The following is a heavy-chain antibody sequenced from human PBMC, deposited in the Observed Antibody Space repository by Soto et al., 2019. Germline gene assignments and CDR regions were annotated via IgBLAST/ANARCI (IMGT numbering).Heavy chain of an antibody. CDR2: ISSSSSTI. J-gene: IGHJ5*02. V-gene: IGHV3-48*01. Sequence: PGGSLRLSCAASVFTFSSYSMNWVRQAPGKGLEWVSYISSSSSTIYYADSVKGRFTISRDNAKNSLYLQMNSLRAEDTAVYYCASLDYYGSGSYPRGQGTLVTVSS. CDR3: ASLDYYGSGSYP. D-gene: IGHD3-10*01. CDR1: VFTFSSYS.